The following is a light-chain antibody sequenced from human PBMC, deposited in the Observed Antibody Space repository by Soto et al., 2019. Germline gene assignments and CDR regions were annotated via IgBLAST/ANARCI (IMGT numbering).Light chain of an antibody. V-gene: IGLV2-8*01. J-gene: IGLJ1*01. CDR3: TSYAGGNNV. CDR1: GSDVGGYNY. Sequence: QSALTQPPSASGSPGQSVTISCTGTGSDVGGYNYVSWYQQYPDKVPKLMIYEVNKRPSGVPVRFSGSNSGNTASLTISGLQSDDEADYYCTSYAGGNNVFGTGTKLTVL. CDR2: EVN.